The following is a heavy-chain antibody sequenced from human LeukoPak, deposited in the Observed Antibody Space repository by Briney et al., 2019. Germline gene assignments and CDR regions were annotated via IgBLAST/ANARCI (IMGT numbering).Heavy chain of an antibody. Sequence: PGGSLRLSCAASGFTFSSYSMNWVRQAPGKGLEWVSYISSSSSTIYYADSVKGRFTISRDNAKNSLYLQMNSLRAEDTAVYYCAKALLYYYDSSGSDYWGQGTLVTVSS. V-gene: IGHV3-48*04. CDR2: ISSSSSTI. CDR3: AKALLYYYDSSGSDY. J-gene: IGHJ4*02. D-gene: IGHD3-22*01. CDR1: GFTFSSYS.